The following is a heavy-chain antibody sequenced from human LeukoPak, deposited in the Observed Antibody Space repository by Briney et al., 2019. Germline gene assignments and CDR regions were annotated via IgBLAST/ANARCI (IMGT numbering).Heavy chain of an antibody. J-gene: IGHJ4*02. Sequence: SETLSLTCTVSGGSVSSGSYYWSWIRRPPGKGLEWIAYVYYSGSTNYNPSLKSRVTISVDTSKNQFSLKLSSVTAADTAVYYCARLLYDFWSGYPLSFDYWGQGTLVTVSS. V-gene: IGHV4-61*01. CDR2: VYYSGST. CDR3: ARLLYDFWSGYPLSFDY. D-gene: IGHD3-3*01. CDR1: GGSVSSGSYY.